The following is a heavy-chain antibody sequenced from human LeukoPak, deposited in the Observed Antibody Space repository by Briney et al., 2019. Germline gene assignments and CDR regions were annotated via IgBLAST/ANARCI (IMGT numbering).Heavy chain of an antibody. CDR3: ARLTGGYTSGWSGGDY. D-gene: IGHD6-19*01. CDR2: IYPADSDS. Sequence: GESLKISCEGSGYSFTNHWIGWVRQMPGKGLEWMGMIYPADSDSRYSPSFQGQVTISADKSINTAYLQWSSLKALDTAMYYFARLTGGYTSGWSGGDYWGQGTLVTVSS. CDR1: GYSFTNHW. J-gene: IGHJ4*02. V-gene: IGHV5-51*01.